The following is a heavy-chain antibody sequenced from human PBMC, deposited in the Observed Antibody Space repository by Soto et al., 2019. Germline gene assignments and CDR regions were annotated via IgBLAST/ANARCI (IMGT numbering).Heavy chain of an antibody. CDR3: ARGVAAAGKNYYSYGMDV. CDR1: GYTFTSYG. D-gene: IGHD6-13*01. CDR2: ISAYNGNT. J-gene: IGHJ6*02. Sequence: ASVKVSCKASGYTFTSYGISWVRQAPGQGLEWMGWISAYNGNTNYAQKLQGRVTMTTDTSTSTAYMELRSLRSDDTAVYYCARGVAAAGKNYYSYGMDVGGQGTTVTAPS. V-gene: IGHV1-18*01.